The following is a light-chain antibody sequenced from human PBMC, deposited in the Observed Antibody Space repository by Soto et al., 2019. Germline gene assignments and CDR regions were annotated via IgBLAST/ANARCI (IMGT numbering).Light chain of an antibody. CDR1: QSVSSSY. J-gene: IGKJ1*01. CDR2: GAS. V-gene: IGKV3-20*01. CDR3: QQYGSSPSWT. Sequence: EIVLTQSPGTLSLSPGERDTLSCRASQSVSSSYLAWYQQKPGQAPRLLIYGASSRATGIPDRFRGSGSGTDFTLTISRLEPEDFAVYYCQQYGSSPSWTFGQGTKVEIK.